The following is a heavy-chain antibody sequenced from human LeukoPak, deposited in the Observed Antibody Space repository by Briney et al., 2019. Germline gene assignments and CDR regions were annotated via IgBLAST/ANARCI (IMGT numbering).Heavy chain of an antibody. J-gene: IGHJ5*02. Sequence: GGSLRLSCAASGFTFSSYEMNWVRQAPGKGLEWVSYISSSGSTIYYADSVKGRFTISRDNAKNSLYLQMNSLRAEDTAVYYCARVGLQQLGVTPPQPWFDPWGQGTLVTVSS. D-gene: IGHD6-13*01. CDR3: ARVGLQQLGVTPPQPWFDP. CDR1: GFTFSSYE. V-gene: IGHV3-48*03. CDR2: ISSSGSTI.